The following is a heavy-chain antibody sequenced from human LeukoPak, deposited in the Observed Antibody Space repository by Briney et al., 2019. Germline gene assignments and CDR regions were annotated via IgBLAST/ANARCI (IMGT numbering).Heavy chain of an antibody. CDR1: GFTFSRYW. CDR2: IKQDGREK. CDR3: ARDTPLSYGYPRFDY. D-gene: IGHD5-18*01. Sequence: GGSLSLSCAASGFTFSRYWMSWVRQAPGKGLDWVANIKQDGREKYYVDSVKGRFTISRDNAKNSLYLQMNSLRAEDTAVYYCARDTPLSYGYPRFDYWGQGTLVTVSS. J-gene: IGHJ4*02. V-gene: IGHV3-7*03.